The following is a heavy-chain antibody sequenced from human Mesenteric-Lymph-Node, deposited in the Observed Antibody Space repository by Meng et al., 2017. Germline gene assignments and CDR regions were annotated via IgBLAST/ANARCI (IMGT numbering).Heavy chain of an antibody. CDR2: INTNTGNP. V-gene: IGHV7-4-1*04. J-gene: IGHJ5*02. Sequence: QVQLVQSGFELKKPGASVKVSCKASGYTLTTYAMNWVRQAPGQGLEWMGWINTNTGNPTYAQGFTGRFVFSLDASVNMAYLQITSLKAENTAVYYCVRGDWFDPWGQGTLVTVSS. CDR1: GYTLTTYA. CDR3: VRGDWFDP.